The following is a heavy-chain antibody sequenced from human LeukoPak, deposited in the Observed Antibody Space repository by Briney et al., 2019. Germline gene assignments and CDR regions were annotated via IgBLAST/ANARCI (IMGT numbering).Heavy chain of an antibody. V-gene: IGHV3-64D*06. D-gene: IGHD3-10*01. CDR2: ISSNGGST. Sequence: GGSLRLSCSASGFTFSSYAMHWVRQAPGKGLEYVSAISSNGGSTYYADSVKGRFTISRDNSKNTLYLQMSSLRAEDTAVYYCVKDGPVRFGEFKNWFDPWGQGTLVTVSS. J-gene: IGHJ5*02. CDR1: GFTFSSYA. CDR3: VKDGPVRFGEFKNWFDP.